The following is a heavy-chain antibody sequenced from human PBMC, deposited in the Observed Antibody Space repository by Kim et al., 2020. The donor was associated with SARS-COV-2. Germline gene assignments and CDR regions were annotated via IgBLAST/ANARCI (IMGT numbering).Heavy chain of an antibody. J-gene: IGHJ4*02. CDR1: GFTFTSSA. CDR2: IVVGSGNT. Sequence: SVKVSCKASGFTFTSSAVQWVRQARGQRLEWIGWIVVGSGNTNYAQKFQERVTITRDMSTSTAYMELSSLRSEDTAVYYCAAEPLTRFNIDYWGQGTLVTVSS. CDR3: AAEPLTRFNIDY. V-gene: IGHV1-58*01.